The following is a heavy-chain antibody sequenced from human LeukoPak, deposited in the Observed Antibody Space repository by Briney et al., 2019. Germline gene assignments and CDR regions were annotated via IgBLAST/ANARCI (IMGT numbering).Heavy chain of an antibody. CDR1: GFTFSSYW. CDR3: ARVPVVTAIPDY. CDR2: IRQDGSDK. D-gene: IGHD2-21*02. Sequence: PGGSLRLSCAASGFTFSSYWMSWVRQAPGKGLQWVANIRQDGSDKYYVDSVKGRFTISRDNAKNSLYLQMNSLRAEDTAVYYCARVPVVTAIPDYWGQGTLVTVSS. J-gene: IGHJ4*02. V-gene: IGHV3-7*01.